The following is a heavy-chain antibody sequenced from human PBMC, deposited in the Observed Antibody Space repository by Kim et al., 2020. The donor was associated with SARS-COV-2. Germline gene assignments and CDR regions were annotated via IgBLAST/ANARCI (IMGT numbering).Heavy chain of an antibody. V-gene: IGHV3-11*01. J-gene: IGHJ5*02. CDR2: ISNSGSSI. Sequence: GGSLRLSCAASGFIFSDYYMSWVRQTPGKGLEWIAYISNSGSSIYYADSVKGRFTISRDNAHNSLHLQMNSLRAEDTAVYYCVREDSSGDHGRFDPWGQGTQVTVSS. CDR3: VREDSSGDHGRFDP. D-gene: IGHD6-25*01. CDR1: GFIFSDYY.